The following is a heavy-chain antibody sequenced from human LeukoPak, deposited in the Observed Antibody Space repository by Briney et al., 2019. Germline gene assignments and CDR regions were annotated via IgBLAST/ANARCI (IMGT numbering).Heavy chain of an antibody. CDR3: AGEDNSSGYRPFDI. Sequence: VASVKVSCKASGYTFTGYYMHWVRQAPGQGLEWMGRLNPNSGGTNYAQKFQGRVTMTRDMSMSTAYMELSGLRSVDTAVYYCAGEDNSSGYRPFDIWGQGTMVTVPS. V-gene: IGHV1-2*06. CDR2: LNPNSGGT. D-gene: IGHD3-22*01. J-gene: IGHJ3*02. CDR1: GYTFTGYY.